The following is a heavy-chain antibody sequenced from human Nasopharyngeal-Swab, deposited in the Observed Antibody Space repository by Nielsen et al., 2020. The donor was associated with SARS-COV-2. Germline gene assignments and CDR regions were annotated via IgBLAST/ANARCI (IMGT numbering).Heavy chain of an antibody. CDR1: AFTLRNYN. CDR3: TSGWFDP. V-gene: IGHV3-48*04. J-gene: IGHJ5*02. Sequence: GESLKISCSASAFTLRNYNMNWVRQAPGKGLEWLSYIGTSSSTSYYADSVKGRFTISRDTAKNSLYLQMNSLRAEDTAVYYCTSGWFDPWGQGTLVTVSS. CDR2: IGTSSSTS.